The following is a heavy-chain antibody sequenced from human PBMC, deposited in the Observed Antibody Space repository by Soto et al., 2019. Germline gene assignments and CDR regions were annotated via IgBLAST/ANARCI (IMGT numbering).Heavy chain of an antibody. V-gene: IGHV4-4*07. CDR3: ARGPNWNYYYYGVDV. CDR2: IYTSGST. J-gene: IGHJ6*02. D-gene: IGHD1-20*01. Sequence: QVQLQESGPGLVKPSETLSLTCSVSGVSISDYSWSWFRQPAVKGLEWIGRIYTSGSTNYNPSLQSRVSMSIDTSKNHFSLNLNSVTAADTAVYYCARGPNWNYYYYGVDVWGQGTTVTVSS. CDR1: GVSISDYS.